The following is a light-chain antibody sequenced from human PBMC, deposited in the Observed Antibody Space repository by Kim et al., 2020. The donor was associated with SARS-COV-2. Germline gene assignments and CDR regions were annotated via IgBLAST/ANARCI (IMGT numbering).Light chain of an antibody. V-gene: IGKV1-5*03. CDR2: KAS. J-gene: IGKJ1*01. CDR3: QQYNSWT. CDR1: QSISSW. Sequence: DIQMTQSPSTLSASVGDRVTITCRASQSISSWLAWYQQKPGKAPKLLIYKASSLESGLPSRFSGSGSGTEFTLTISSLQPDDFATYYCQQYNSWTFGQGTKVDIK.